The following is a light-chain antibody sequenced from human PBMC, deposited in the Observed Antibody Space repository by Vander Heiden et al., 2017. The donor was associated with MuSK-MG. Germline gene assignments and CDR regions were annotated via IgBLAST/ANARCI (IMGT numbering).Light chain of an antibody. CDR2: AAS. V-gene: IGKV1-39*01. Sequence: DIQMNQSPSSLSPSVGDRVTITCRASQSISSHLNWYQQKPGKAPKLLIYAASSLQSGVPSRFSGSGSGTDFTLTISSLQPEDFATYYCQQSYSTPWTFGQGTKVEIK. J-gene: IGKJ1*01. CDR1: QSISSH. CDR3: QQSYSTPWT.